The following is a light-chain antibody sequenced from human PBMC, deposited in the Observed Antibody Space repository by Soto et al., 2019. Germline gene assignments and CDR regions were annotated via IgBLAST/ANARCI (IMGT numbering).Light chain of an antibody. V-gene: IGKV3-15*01. J-gene: IGKJ4*01. CDR3: QQYNNWPLT. CDR2: GAS. CDR1: QSVGSS. Sequence: EVVMTQSPATLSVSPGERATLSCRAGQSVGSSLAWYQQQPGQAPRLLIYGASTRAIGFPARFSGSGSGTEFTLTISSLQSEDFAVYYCQQYNNWPLTFGGGTQVEIK.